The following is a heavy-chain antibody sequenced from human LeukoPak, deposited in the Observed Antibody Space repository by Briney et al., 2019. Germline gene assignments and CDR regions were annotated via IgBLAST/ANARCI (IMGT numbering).Heavy chain of an antibody. Sequence: KTSETLSLTCTVSGGSISSSSYYWGWIRQPPGKGLEWIGSIYYSGSTYYNPSLKSRVTISVDTSKNQFSLKLSSVTAADTAVYYCARLSPAAIPTTHKKTPYYYMDVWGKGTTVTISS. CDR1: GGSISSSSYY. J-gene: IGHJ6*03. D-gene: IGHD2-2*01. CDR3: ARLSPAAIPTTHKKTPYYYMDV. V-gene: IGHV4-39*07. CDR2: IYYSGST.